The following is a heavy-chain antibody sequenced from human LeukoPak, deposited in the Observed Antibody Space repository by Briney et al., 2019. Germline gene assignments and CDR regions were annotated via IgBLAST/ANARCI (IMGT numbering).Heavy chain of an antibody. J-gene: IGHJ5*02. V-gene: IGHV3-23*01. CDR3: TKDGLRFCSDGNCYINWFDP. D-gene: IGHD2-15*01. CDR2: IGDTGVQT. CDR1: GFSFSSYA. Sequence: GGSLRLSCAASGFSFSSYAMNWVRQSPGKGLEWVSVIGDTGVQTDYADSVKGRFTISRDNSNNTVFLQMNNLRAEDTAIYYCTKDGLRFCSDGNCYINWFDPWGPGIRVTVSS.